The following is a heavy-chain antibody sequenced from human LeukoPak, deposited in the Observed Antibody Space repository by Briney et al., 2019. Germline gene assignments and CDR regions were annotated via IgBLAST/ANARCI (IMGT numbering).Heavy chain of an antibody. CDR3: AKVASQRDIVGATTGYFDY. CDR2: ISASGGST. Sequence: GGSLRLSCAASGFTFSSYAMSWVRQAPGKGLEWVSAISASGGSTYYADSVKGRFTISRDNSKNTLYLQMNSLRAEDTAVYYCAKVASQRDIVGATTGYFDYWGQGTLVTVPS. V-gene: IGHV3-23*01. J-gene: IGHJ4*02. CDR1: GFTFSSYA. D-gene: IGHD1-26*01.